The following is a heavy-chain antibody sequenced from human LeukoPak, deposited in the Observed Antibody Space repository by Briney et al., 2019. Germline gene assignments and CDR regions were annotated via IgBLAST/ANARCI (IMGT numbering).Heavy chain of an antibody. CDR2: LWSDGSNK. CDR1: SFTFSTYG. V-gene: IGHV3-33*01. Sequence: GGSLRLSCAASSFTFSTYGMHWVRQAPGKGLEWVAVLWSDGSNKYYANSVKGRFTISRDNPKNTLYLQMNSLRAEDTAVYYCACVVRGAFDIWGQGTLVTVSS. CDR3: ACVVRGAFDI. J-gene: IGHJ3*02. D-gene: IGHD2-21*01.